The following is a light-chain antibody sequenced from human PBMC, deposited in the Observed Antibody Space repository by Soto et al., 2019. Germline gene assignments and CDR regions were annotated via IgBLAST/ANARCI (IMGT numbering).Light chain of an antibody. CDR2: GAS. J-gene: IGKJ2*01. CDR1: QSVSSN. CDR3: QQYNNFPPYT. V-gene: IGKV3-15*01. Sequence: EIVMTQSPATLSVSPGERATLSSRASQSVSSNLSWYQQKPGQAPSVLIYGASTRATGIPARFSGSGSGTECTLTMSRLQYEYFAIYCCQQYNNFPPYTFGQGTKLEIK.